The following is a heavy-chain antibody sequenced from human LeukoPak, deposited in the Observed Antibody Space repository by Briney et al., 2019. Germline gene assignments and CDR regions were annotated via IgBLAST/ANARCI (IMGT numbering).Heavy chain of an antibody. D-gene: IGHD6-13*01. CDR2: IVVGSGNT. CDR1: GFTFTSSA. Sequence: SVKVSCKASGFTFTSSAVQWVRQARGQRLEWIGWIVVGSGNTNYAQKFQERVTITRDMSTSTAYVELSSLRSEDTAVYYCAADIRYSSSWTHQFDYWGQGTLVTVSS. CDR3: AADIRYSSSWTHQFDY. V-gene: IGHV1-58*01. J-gene: IGHJ4*02.